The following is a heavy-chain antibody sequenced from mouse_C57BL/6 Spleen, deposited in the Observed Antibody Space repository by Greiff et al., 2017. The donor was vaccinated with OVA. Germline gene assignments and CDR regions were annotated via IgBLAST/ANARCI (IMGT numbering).Heavy chain of an antibody. Sequence: EVKLQESVAELVRPGASVKLSCTASGFNIKNTYMHWVKQRPEQGLEWIGRIDPANGNTKYAPKFQGKATITADTSSNTAYLQLSSLTSEDTAIYYGARPYYYGSSHWYFDVWGTGTTVTVSS. CDR1: GFNIKNTY. CDR2: IDPANGNT. V-gene: IGHV14-3*01. CDR3: ARPYYYGSSHWYFDV. D-gene: IGHD1-1*01. J-gene: IGHJ1*03.